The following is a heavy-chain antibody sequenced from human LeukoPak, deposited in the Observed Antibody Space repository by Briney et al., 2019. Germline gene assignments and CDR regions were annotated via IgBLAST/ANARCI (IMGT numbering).Heavy chain of an antibody. V-gene: IGHV4-39*01. Sequence: SETLSLTCTVSGGSISSSSYYLGWIRQPPGKGLEWIVSIYYSGSTYYNPSLKSRVTISVDTSKNQFSLKLSSVTAADTAVYYCARHERSYYYDSSGYSFDPWGQGTLVTVSS. CDR2: IYYSGST. CDR3: ARHERSYYYDSSGYSFDP. CDR1: GGSISSSSYY. J-gene: IGHJ5*02. D-gene: IGHD3-22*01.